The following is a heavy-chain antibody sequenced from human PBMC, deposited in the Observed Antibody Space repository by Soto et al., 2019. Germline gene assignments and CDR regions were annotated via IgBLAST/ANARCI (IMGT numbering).Heavy chain of an antibody. CDR1: GDSVYNNGAT. V-gene: IGHV6-1*01. Sequence: SQTLSLTCAISGDSVYNNGATWNWIRQSPSRGLEWLGRAYYRSRSRWHYDYATSVRSRVSINPDTSKNQFSLQLKSVTPEDTAVYYCARDPPDFNSGFDYWGQGILVTVSS. D-gene: IGHD1-26*01. CDR3: ARDPPDFNSGFDY. J-gene: IGHJ4*02. CDR2: AYYRSRSRWHY.